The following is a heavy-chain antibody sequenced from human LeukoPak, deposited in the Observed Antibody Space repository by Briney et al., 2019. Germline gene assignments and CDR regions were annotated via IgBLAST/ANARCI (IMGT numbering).Heavy chain of an antibody. J-gene: IGHJ4*02. CDR2: TYYRSKWIS. D-gene: IGHD1/OR15-1a*01. CDR3: ARKGTVTTPFDY. Sequence: SQTLSLTCAISGDSVSSNSAAWNWIRQSPSRGLEWLGRTYYRSKWISDYVVSVKSRITINADTSKNQFSLQVNSVTPEDTAVYYCARKGTVTTPFDYWGQGILVTVSS. V-gene: IGHV6-1*01. CDR1: GDSVSSNSAA.